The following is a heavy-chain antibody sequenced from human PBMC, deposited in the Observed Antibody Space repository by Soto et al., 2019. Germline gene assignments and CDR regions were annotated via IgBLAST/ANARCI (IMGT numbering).Heavy chain of an antibody. J-gene: IGHJ6*02. CDR1: GYTFTSYG. CDR2: ISAYNGKT. V-gene: IGHV1-18*01. Sequence: QVQLVQSGGEVKKPGASVKLSCTASGYTFTSYGISWVRQAPGQGLEWMGWISAYNGKTNYAQNGQGRVTMTTDTATRTANMDLRSLRSDDTAVYYCARGCDVNYYHGMDVWGQATTVTVSS. CDR3: ARGCDVNYYHGMDV.